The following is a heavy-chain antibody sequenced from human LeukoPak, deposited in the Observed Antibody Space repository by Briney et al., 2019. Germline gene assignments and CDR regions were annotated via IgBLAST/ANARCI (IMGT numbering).Heavy chain of an antibody. Sequence: GGPLRLSCAASGFTFSSYWMSWVRQAPGKGLEWVANIKQDGSEKYYVDSVKGRFTISRDNAKNSLYLQMNSLRAEDTAVYYCARDDYDILTGRNYYFDYWGQGTLVTVSS. CDR3: ARDDYDILTGRNYYFDY. CDR2: IKQDGSEK. J-gene: IGHJ4*02. D-gene: IGHD3-9*01. CDR1: GFTFSSYW. V-gene: IGHV3-7*05.